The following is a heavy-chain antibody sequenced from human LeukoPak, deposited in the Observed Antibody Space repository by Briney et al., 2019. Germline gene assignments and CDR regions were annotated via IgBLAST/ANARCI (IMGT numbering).Heavy chain of an antibody. J-gene: IGHJ6*03. CDR3: ARPGYYGGNSGRPKYYYYYYYMDV. Sequence: SETLSLTCTVSGDSISYYYWSWIRQPAGKGLEWIGRISTSGTTNYNPSLKSRVTMSVDTSKNQFSLKLSSVTAADTAVYYCARPGYYGGNSGRPKYYYYYYYMDVWGKGTTVTVSS. CDR1: GDSISYYY. D-gene: IGHD4-23*01. V-gene: IGHV4-4*07. CDR2: ISTSGTT.